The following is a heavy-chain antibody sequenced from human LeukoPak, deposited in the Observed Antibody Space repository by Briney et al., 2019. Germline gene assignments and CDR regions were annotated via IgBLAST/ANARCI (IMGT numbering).Heavy chain of an antibody. CDR3: AKAFSWGYSGEGPRTPYDY. Sequence: PGGSLRLSCAASGFTFSSYGMHWVRQAPGKGLEWVAVISYDGSNKYYADSVKGRFTISRDNSKNTLYLQMNSLRAEDTAVYYCAKAFSWGYSGEGPRTPYDYWGQGTLVTVSS. CDR1: GFTFSSYG. CDR2: ISYDGSNK. V-gene: IGHV3-30*18. J-gene: IGHJ4*02. D-gene: IGHD5-18*01.